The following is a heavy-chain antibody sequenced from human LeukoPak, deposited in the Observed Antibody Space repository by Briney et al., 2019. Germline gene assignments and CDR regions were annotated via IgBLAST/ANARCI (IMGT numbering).Heavy chain of an antibody. V-gene: IGHV3-48*03. CDR2: ISSSGSTI. D-gene: IGHD5-18*01. J-gene: IGHJ4*02. Sequence: QAGGSLRLSCAASGFTFSSYEMNWVRQAPGKGLEWVSYISSSGSTIYYADSVKGRFTISRDNSKNTLYLQMNSLRAEDTAVYYCAKDLDTAMVGTPYWGQGTLVTVSS. CDR1: GFTFSSYE. CDR3: AKDLDTAMVGTPY.